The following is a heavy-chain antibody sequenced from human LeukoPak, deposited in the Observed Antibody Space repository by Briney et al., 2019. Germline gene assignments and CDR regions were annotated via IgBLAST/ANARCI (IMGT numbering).Heavy chain of an antibody. D-gene: IGHD3-9*01. CDR1: GFTFSSYA. CDR3: AKAEGYDILTGLDY. Sequence: GGSLSLSCETSGFTFSSYAMSWVRQAPGKGLEWVSGIGASGGSKYYADSVKGRFTISRDNSQNKLYLQMISLRTEDAAVYYCAKAEGYDILTGLDYWGQGTLVTVSS. V-gene: IGHV3-23*01. CDR2: IGASGGSK. J-gene: IGHJ4*02.